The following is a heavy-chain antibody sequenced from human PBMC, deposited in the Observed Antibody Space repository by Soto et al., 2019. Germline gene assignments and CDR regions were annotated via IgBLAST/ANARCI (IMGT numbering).Heavy chain of an antibody. CDR2: TKSDGSGT. J-gene: IGHJ6*04. CDR1: GFTFSNYW. V-gene: IGHV3-74*01. D-gene: IGHD3-10*01. Sequence: EVQLVESGGGFLQPGGSLTLSCTASGFTFSNYWMPWVHQSPGKWLEWVSRTKSDGSGTSYTDYVKGRFTISRDNAYSTLYLQMSNLRAEDTAVYYCARGGFDYGPGRMDVWGKGTTVIVSS. CDR3: ARGGFDYGPGRMDV.